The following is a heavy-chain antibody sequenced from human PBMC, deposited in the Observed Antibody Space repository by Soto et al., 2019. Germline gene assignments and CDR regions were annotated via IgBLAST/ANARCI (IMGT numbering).Heavy chain of an antibody. V-gene: IGHV1-69*12. CDR3: ARGQTGRGWGYYFDY. Sequence: QVQLVQSGAEVKKPGSSLKVSCKASGGIFSSYGIDGVRQAPGQGLEWMGGIIPIFGTADYAQKFQGRVTITADESTSTAYMELSSLRSEDTAVYYCARGQTGRGWGYYFDYWGQGTLVTVSS. CDR1: GGIFSSYG. D-gene: IGHD1-26*01. CDR2: IIPIFGTA. J-gene: IGHJ4*02.